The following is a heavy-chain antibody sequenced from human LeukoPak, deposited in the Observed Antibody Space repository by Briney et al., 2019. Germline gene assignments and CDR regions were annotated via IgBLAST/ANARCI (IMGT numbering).Heavy chain of an antibody. V-gene: IGHV3-21*01. CDR2: ISSSSSYI. CDR3: ARDKEYSYGSSRFDY. CDR1: GFTFSSYS. Sequence: KPGGSLRLSCAASGFTFSSYSTNWVRQAPGKGLEWVSSISSSSSYIYYADSVKGRFTISRDNAKNSLYLQMNSLRAEDTAVYYCARDKEYSYGSSRFDYWGQGTLVTVSS. D-gene: IGHD5-18*01. J-gene: IGHJ4*02.